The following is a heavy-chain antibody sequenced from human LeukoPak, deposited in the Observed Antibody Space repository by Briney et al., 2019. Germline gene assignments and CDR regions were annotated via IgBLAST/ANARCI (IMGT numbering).Heavy chain of an antibody. CDR3: ASFEEDSDYFDF. CDR2: ISNSGATI. CDR1: GFIFSSYS. Sequence: PGGSLRLSCAASGFIFSSYSMSWVRQAPGKGLEWISFISNSGATIFYADSVKGRFTISRDNTHNLLYLQMNSLRAEDTAVYYCASFEEDSDYFDFWGQGTLVTVSS. J-gene: IGHJ4*02. D-gene: IGHD3-9*01. V-gene: IGHV3-48*04.